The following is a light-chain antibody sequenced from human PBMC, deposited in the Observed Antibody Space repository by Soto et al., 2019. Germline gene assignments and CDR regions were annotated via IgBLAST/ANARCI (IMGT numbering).Light chain of an antibody. V-gene: IGKV1-5*03. Sequence: LSASVGDRVTITCLSSQSIISWLAWYQQKPGTAPKLLIYKGSSVESGVASMFSGSGSGTEFTLTISSLQTEDYATYYFLTDHQSPLSFGHRTKV. CDR3: LTDHQSPLS. J-gene: IGKJ1*01. CDR2: KGS. CDR1: QSIISW.